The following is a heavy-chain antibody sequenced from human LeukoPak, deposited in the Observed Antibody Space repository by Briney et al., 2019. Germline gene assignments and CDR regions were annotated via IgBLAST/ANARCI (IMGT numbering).Heavy chain of an antibody. D-gene: IGHD1-1*01. J-gene: IGHJ4*02. Sequence: GGSLRLSCAASGFTFSSYAMHWVRQAPGKGLEWVAVISYDGSNKYYADSVKGRFTISRDNSKNTLYLQMNSLRAEDTAVYYCARDGNDVTADYWGQGTLVTVSS. CDR2: ISYDGSNK. CDR3: ARDGNDVTADY. V-gene: IGHV3-30-3*01. CDR1: GFTFSSYA.